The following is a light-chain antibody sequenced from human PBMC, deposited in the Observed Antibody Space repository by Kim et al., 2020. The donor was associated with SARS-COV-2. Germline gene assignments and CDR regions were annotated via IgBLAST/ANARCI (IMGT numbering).Light chain of an antibody. CDR3: NSRDSSGNHLV. V-gene: IGLV3-19*01. CDR1: SLRSYY. J-gene: IGLJ1*01. CDR2: GKN. Sequence: SSELTQDPAVSVALGQTVRITCQGDSLRSYYASWYQQKPRQAPVLVIYGKNNRPSGIPDRFSGSSSGNTASLTITGAQGEDEADYYCNSRDSSGNHLVFGTGTKVTVL.